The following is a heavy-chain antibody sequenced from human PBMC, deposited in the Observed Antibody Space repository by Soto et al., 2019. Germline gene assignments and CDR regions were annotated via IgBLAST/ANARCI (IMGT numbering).Heavy chain of an antibody. V-gene: IGHV1-3*05. Sequence: QVQLVQSGAEEKKPGASVKVSCKASGYTFTSYRMHWVRQAPGQRLEWMGWIHGNNGNTRYSQNFQGRITITRDTSASTDYMELGSLRSEDTAVYYCARPMNYNDYLDYWGQGTLVTVSS. CDR2: IHGNNGNT. CDR1: GYTFTSYR. D-gene: IGHD3-10*01. J-gene: IGHJ4*02. CDR3: ARPMNYNDYLDY.